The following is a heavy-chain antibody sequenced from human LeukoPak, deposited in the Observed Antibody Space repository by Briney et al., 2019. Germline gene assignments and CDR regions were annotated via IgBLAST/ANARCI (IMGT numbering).Heavy chain of an antibody. Sequence: GGSLRLSCAASGFNFNNYWMSWVRQAPGKGLEWVANIKEDESEKDYVDSVKGRFTISRDNAKNSLYLQMNSLTVEDTAVYYCARDMGWQQFDQWGQGTLVTVSS. D-gene: IGHD5-24*01. CDR3: ARDMGWQQFDQ. CDR2: IKEDESEK. CDR1: GFNFNNYW. V-gene: IGHV3-7*01. J-gene: IGHJ4*02.